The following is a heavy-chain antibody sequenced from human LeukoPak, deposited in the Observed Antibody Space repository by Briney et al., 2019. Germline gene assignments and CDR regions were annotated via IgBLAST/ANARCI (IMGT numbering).Heavy chain of an antibody. CDR1: GFTFSNYA. V-gene: IGHV3-23*01. CDR3: AKGGYDYVEVAYFDY. D-gene: IGHD5-12*01. CDR2: IIGSSGST. J-gene: IGHJ4*02. Sequence: GGSLRLSRAASGFTFSNYAMNWVRQAPGKGLEWVSTIIGSSGSTFYADSVKGRFTISKDTSKNTLYLHMSSLRADDTAVYYCAKGGYDYVEVAYFDYWGQGTLVTVSS.